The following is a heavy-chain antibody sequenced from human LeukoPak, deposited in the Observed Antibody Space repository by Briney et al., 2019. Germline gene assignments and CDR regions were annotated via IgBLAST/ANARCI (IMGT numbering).Heavy chain of an antibody. Sequence: GGSLRLSCAASGFTFSTSWMNWVRQAPGKGLEWVGMIKGDGSQSYYVDSVRGRFTISRDNAKDALYLQMNSLRAEDTAVYYCARDASASSTGWYYFDHWGQGALVTVSS. J-gene: IGHJ4*02. CDR2: IKGDGSQS. V-gene: IGHV3-7*03. CDR1: GFTFSTSW. D-gene: IGHD6-19*01. CDR3: ARDASASSTGWYYFDH.